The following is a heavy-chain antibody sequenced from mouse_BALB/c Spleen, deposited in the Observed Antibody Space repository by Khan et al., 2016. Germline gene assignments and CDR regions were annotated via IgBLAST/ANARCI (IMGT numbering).Heavy chain of an antibody. D-gene: IGHD2-14*01. CDR2: ISSGSSTI. Sequence: EVELVESGGGLVQPGGSRKLSCAASGFTFSSFGIHWVRQAPEKGLEWVAYISSGSSTIYYEDTVKGRFTISRDNPKNTLFLQMTSLRSEDTAMYYCARAGTYRYDSAMDYWGQGTSVTVSS. V-gene: IGHV5-17*02. CDR3: ARAGTYRYDSAMDY. J-gene: IGHJ4*01. CDR1: GFTFSSFG.